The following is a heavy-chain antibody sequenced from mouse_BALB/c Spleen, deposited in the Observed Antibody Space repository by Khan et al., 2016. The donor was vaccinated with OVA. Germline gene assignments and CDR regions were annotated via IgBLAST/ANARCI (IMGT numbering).Heavy chain of an antibody. D-gene: IGHD1-2*01. CDR2: ISPGSGDT. CDR1: GYSFTDYY. V-gene: IGHV1-77*01. Sequence: QVQLQQSGAELARPGASVKLSSKASGYSFTDYYINWVKQRTGQGLEWIGEISPGSGDTYYNEKFKGKAKLTADKSSSTAYMQLSSLTSEASAVYFCARRNYFGYTFAYWGQGTLVTVSA. J-gene: IGHJ3*01. CDR3: ARRNYFGYTFAY.